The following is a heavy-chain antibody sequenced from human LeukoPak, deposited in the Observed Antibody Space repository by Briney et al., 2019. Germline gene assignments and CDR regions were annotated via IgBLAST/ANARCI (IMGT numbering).Heavy chain of an antibody. Sequence: SLRLSCAASGLTFDDYAMHWVRPAPGKGLEWVSGISWNSGSIGYADSVKGRFTISRDNAKNSLYLQMNSLRAEDTALYYCAKDFYYGSGSYSYYFDYWGQGTLVTVSS. V-gene: IGHV3-9*01. D-gene: IGHD3-10*01. CDR3: AKDFYYGSGSYSYYFDY. J-gene: IGHJ4*02. CDR1: GLTFDDYA. CDR2: ISWNSGSI.